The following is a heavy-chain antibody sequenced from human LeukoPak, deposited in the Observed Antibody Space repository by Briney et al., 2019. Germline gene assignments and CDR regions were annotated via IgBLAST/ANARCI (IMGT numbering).Heavy chain of an antibody. CDR2: IYYSGST. CDR1: NGSIRSSNYY. Sequence: PSETLSLTCTVSNGSIRSSNYYWGWIRQPPGKGLEWIGSIYYSGSTYYNPSLKSRVTISVDTSKNQFSLKVNSVTAADTAVYYCARASGSSILRNWFDPWGQGTLVTVSS. CDR3: ARASGSSILRNWFDP. J-gene: IGHJ5*02. D-gene: IGHD1-26*01. V-gene: IGHV4-39*07.